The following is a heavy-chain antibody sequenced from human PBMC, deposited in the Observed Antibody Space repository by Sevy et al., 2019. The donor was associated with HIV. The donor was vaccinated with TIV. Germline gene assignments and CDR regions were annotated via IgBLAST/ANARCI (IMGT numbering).Heavy chain of an antibody. V-gene: IGHV1-18*01. Sequence: ASVKVSCKASGYTFTSYGISWVRQAPGQGLEWMGWISAYNGNTNYAQKLQGRVTMTTDTSTSTAYMELRILRSDDTAVYYCARGGNRYNWNAYYFDYWGQGTLVTVSS. D-gene: IGHD1-1*01. J-gene: IGHJ4*02. CDR1: GYTFTSYG. CDR2: ISAYNGNT. CDR3: ARGGNRYNWNAYYFDY.